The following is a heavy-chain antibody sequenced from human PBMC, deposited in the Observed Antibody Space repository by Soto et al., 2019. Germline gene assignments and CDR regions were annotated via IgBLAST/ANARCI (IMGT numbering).Heavy chain of an antibody. J-gene: IGHJ5*02. V-gene: IGHV1-24*01. CDR3: ATERLRYFDWLSQDWFDP. CDR1: GYTLTELS. D-gene: IGHD3-9*01. CDR2: FDPEDGET. Sequence: ASVKVSCKVSGYTLTELSMHWVRQAPGKGLEWMGGFDPEDGETIYAQKFQGRVTMTEDTSTDTAYMELSSLRSEDTAVYCCATERLRYFDWLSQDWFDPWGQGTLVTVS.